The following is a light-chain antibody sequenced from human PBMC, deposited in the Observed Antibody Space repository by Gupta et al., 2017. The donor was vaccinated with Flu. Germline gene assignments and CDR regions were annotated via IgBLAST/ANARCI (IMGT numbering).Light chain of an antibody. CDR2: GAT. J-gene: IGKJ4*01. CDR1: QGIRNA. V-gene: IGKV1-17*01. Sequence: DIQMTQSPSSLSASVGDRVTITCRASQGIRNALAWYQQKSGKAPKRLIYGATSLQSGVPSRFSGSGSGTDFTLTISSLQPEDFATYYCRHQDSYPIIFGGGTKVEIK. CDR3: RHQDSYPII.